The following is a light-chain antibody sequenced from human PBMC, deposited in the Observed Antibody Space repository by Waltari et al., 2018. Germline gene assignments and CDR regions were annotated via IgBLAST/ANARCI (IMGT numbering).Light chain of an antibody. CDR3: QQYNSNSRT. Sequence: DIQMTQSPSTLSASVGDRVTITCRASQSIRNWLAWYQQKPGKAPNLLIYKASTLESGVPSRFSGSGSGTEFTLTISSLQPDDFATYYCQQYNSNSRTFGQGPSWRSN. CDR2: KAS. V-gene: IGKV1-5*03. J-gene: IGKJ2*01. CDR1: QSIRNW.